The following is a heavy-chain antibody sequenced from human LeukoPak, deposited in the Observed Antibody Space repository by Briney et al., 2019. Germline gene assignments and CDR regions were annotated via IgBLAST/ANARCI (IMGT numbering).Heavy chain of an antibody. CDR2: INPSGGST. CDR3: ARDVSKYSGYDTHWFDP. D-gene: IGHD5-12*01. J-gene: IGHJ5*02. V-gene: IGHV1-46*01. Sequence: GASVKVSCKASGYTFTSYYMHWVRQAPGQGLEWMGIINPSGGSTSYAQKFQGRVTMTRDTSTSTVYMELSSLRSEDTAVYYCARDVSKYSGYDTHWFDPWGQGTLVTVSS. CDR1: GYTFTSYY.